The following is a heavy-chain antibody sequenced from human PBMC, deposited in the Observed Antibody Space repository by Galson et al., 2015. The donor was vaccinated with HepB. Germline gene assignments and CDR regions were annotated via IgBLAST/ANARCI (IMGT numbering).Heavy chain of an antibody. Sequence: SLRLPCAAAGFTFSGFTMHWVRHVPGMGLEWAAFISYDGINKYYADSVKGRFTISRDNSKNTVSLQMNSLRPEDTAVYYCARAGNRGLDWGQGTLVTVSS. CDR1: GFTFSGFT. D-gene: IGHD3-10*01. J-gene: IGHJ4*02. CDR3: ARAGNRGLD. CDR2: ISYDGINK. V-gene: IGHV3-30-3*01.